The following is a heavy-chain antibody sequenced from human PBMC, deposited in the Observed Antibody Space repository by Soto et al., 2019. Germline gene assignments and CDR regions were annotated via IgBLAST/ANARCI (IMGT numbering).Heavy chain of an antibody. V-gene: IGHV4-59*02. CDR3: ARDRVRYSSGLPSFDP. D-gene: IGHD6-19*01. J-gene: IGHJ5*02. CDR2: IYYTRTT. Sequence: SETLSLTYSGSGGSVSNYYWSWVRHPPGKRLEWIGYIYYTRTTDYNPSLRGRATLTINTSKDQFSLTLTTAPAADTAAYYCARDRVRYSSGLPSFDPWGQGILATVSS. CDR1: GGSVSNYY.